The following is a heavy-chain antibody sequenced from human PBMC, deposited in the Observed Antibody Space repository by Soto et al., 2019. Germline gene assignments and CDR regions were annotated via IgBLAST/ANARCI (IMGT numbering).Heavy chain of an antibody. CDR3: AREAGSGDYFDY. Sequence: QLQGSGPRPVKPSPTLSPHRTVPGGPLRNTGYFLNWIRQHPGKGLEWIGYIFYSGSTFHNPSLKSRVTISVDTSKNQFSLELSSVTAADTAVYYCAREAGSGDYFDYWGQGTLVTVSS. CDR2: IFYSGST. J-gene: IGHJ4*02. V-gene: IGHV4-31*03. CDR1: GGPLRNTGYF. D-gene: IGHD1-26*01.